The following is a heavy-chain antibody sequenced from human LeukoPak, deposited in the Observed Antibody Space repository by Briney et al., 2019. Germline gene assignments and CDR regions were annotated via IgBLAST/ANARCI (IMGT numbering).Heavy chain of an antibody. CDR1: GGTFSSYA. Sequence: SVKVSCKASGGTFSSYAISWVRQAPGQGLEWMGRIIPILGIANYAQKFQGRVTVTADKSTSTAYMELSSLRSEDTAVYYCARDPRDIVVVPAAIWGYYYYGMDVWGQGTTVTVSS. D-gene: IGHD2-2*01. CDR3: ARDPRDIVVVPAAIWGYYYYGMDV. CDR2: IIPILGIA. V-gene: IGHV1-69*04. J-gene: IGHJ6*02.